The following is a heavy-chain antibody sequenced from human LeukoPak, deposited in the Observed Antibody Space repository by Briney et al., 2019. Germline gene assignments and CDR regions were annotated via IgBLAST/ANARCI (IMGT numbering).Heavy chain of an antibody. J-gene: IGHJ4*02. Sequence: ASVKVSCKASGYTFTSYGISWVRQAPGQGLEWIGWISAYNGNTNYAQKLQGRVTMTTDTSTSTAYMELRSLRSDDTAVYYCARGPRWGYCSSTSCYEDYWGQGTLVTVSS. D-gene: IGHD2-2*01. V-gene: IGHV1-18*01. CDR2: ISAYNGNT. CDR1: GYTFTSYG. CDR3: ARGPRWGYCSSTSCYEDY.